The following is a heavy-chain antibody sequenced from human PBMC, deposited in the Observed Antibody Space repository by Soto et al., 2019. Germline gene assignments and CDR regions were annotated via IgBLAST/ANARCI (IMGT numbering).Heavy chain of an antibody. Sequence: SETLSLTCTVSGGSISSSTYYWGWIRQPPGKGLEWIGSIYYSGSTYHNPSLKSRVTISGDTSKNQFSLKLSSVTAADTAVYYCARVVGRSSVWYGVDYWGQGTLVTVSS. J-gene: IGHJ4*02. V-gene: IGHV4-39*01. CDR1: GGSISSSTYY. CDR2: IYYSGST. D-gene: IGHD6-19*01. CDR3: ARVVGRSSVWYGVDY.